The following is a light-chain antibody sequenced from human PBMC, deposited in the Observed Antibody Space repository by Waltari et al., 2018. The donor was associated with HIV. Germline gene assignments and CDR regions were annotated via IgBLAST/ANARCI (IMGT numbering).Light chain of an antibody. CDR3: QSYDSSLSAWV. J-gene: IGLJ3*02. V-gene: IGLV1-40*01. CDR1: SSNIGAGYD. CDR2: VDN. Sequence: QSVLTQPPSVSGAPGQRVSISCTGSSSNIGAGYDVHWYQELPGTDPKLHIYVDNNRPSGVPDRFSGSKSGTSASLAITWLQFEDDADYYCQSYDSSLSAWVFGGGTKLTVL.